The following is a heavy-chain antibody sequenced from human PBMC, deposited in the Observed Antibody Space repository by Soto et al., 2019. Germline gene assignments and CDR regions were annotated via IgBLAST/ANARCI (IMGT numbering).Heavy chain of an antibody. CDR3: AREGYYDILTGQFDY. CDR1: GGTFSSYA. J-gene: IGHJ4*02. Sequence: SVKVSCKASGGTFSSYAISCVRQAPGQGLEWMGGIIPIFGTANYAQKFQGRVTITADESTSTAYMELSSLRSEDTAVYYCAREGYYDILTGQFDYWGQGTLVTVSS. V-gene: IGHV1-69*13. CDR2: IIPIFGTA. D-gene: IGHD3-9*01.